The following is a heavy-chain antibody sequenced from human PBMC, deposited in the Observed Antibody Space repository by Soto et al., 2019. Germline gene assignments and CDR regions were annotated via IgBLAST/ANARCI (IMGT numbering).Heavy chain of an antibody. V-gene: IGHV5-10-1*01. D-gene: IGHD5-18*01. J-gene: IGHJ6*02. CDR1: GYSFTSYW. CDR3: ARTSMQSRGYSYGHGGMDV. Sequence: GESLKISCKGSGYSFTSYWISWVRQMPGKGLEWMGRIDPSDSYTNYSPSFQGHVTISADKSISTSYLQWSSLKASDTAMYYCARTSMQSRGYSYGHGGMDVWGQGTTVTVSS. CDR2: IDPSDSYT.